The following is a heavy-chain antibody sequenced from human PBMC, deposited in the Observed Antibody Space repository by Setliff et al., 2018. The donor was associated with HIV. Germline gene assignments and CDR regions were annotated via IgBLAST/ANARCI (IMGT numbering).Heavy chain of an antibody. Sequence: GSLRLSCAASAFTFSRFWMSWVRQTPGKGLEWVASIKQDGSETYYLDSVRGRFPISRDNDKKSLYLQMNNLRAEDTALYYCARENNRGWHWLDPFDYWGQGTLVTVSS. CDR2: IKQDGSET. CDR3: ARENNRGWHWLDPFDY. CDR1: AFTFSRFW. J-gene: IGHJ4*02. V-gene: IGHV3-7*03. D-gene: IGHD6-19*01.